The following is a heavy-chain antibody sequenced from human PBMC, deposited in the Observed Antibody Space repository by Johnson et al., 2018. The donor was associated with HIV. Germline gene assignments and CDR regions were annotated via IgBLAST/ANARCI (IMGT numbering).Heavy chain of an antibody. D-gene: IGHD3-10*01. J-gene: IGHJ3*01. CDR3: AREGS. CDR2: ISYDGSNK. V-gene: IGHV3-30-3*01. CDR1: GFTFSSYA. Sequence: QVQLMESGGGVVQPGRSLRLSCAASGFTFSSYAMHWVRQAPGKGLEWVAVISYDGSNKYYADSVKGRFTISRDNSKNTLYLQMNSLRAEDTAVYYCAREGSWGQGTMVTVSS.